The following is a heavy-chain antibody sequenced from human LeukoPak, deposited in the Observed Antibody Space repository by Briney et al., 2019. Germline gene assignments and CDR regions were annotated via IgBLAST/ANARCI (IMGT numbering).Heavy chain of an antibody. J-gene: IGHJ4*02. CDR1: GFTLSSYA. CDR3: ARDHSGTQDY. V-gene: IGHV3-23*01. CDR2: ISVSGGST. Sequence: GGSLRLSCAASGFTLSSYAMTWVRQAPGKGLQWVSTISVSGGSTYYADSVKGRFTIFRDNRRNTLYLQMNSLRAEDTAVYSCARDHSGTQDYWGQGTLVTVSS. D-gene: IGHD1-1*01.